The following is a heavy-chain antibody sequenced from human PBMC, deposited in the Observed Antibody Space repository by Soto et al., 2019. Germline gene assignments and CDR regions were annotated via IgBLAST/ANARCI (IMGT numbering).Heavy chain of an antibody. Sequence: GGSLRLSCAASGFTFSRCAMHWVRQAPGKGLEWVAVISYDGSNKYYADSVKGRFTISRDNSKNTLYLQMNSLRAEDTAVYYCARGPITSYDFWSGYPVDYWGQGTLVTVSP. CDR2: ISYDGSNK. CDR3: ARGPITSYDFWSGYPVDY. J-gene: IGHJ4*02. V-gene: IGHV3-30-3*01. D-gene: IGHD3-3*01. CDR1: GFTFSRCA.